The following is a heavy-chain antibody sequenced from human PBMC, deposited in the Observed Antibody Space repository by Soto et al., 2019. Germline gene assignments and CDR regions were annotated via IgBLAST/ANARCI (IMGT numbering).Heavy chain of an antibody. Sequence: PGGSLRLSCAASEFTFDDYTMHWVRQAPGKGLEWVSLISWDGGSTYYADSVKGRFTISRDNSKNSLYLQMNSLRTEDTALYYCAKDITGYYGMDVWGQGTTVTVSS. CDR1: EFTFDDYT. V-gene: IGHV3-43*01. CDR2: ISWDGGST. D-gene: IGHD3-16*01. J-gene: IGHJ6*02. CDR3: AKDITGYYGMDV.